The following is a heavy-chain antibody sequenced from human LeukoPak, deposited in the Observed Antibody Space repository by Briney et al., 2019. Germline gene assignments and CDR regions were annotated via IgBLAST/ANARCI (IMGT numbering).Heavy chain of an antibody. CDR3: ARDSSRGLDY. V-gene: IGHV3-20*04. CDR2: ITWDGGSI. Sequence: PGGSLRLSCVASGFTFDDYGMSWVRQAPGKGLEWVSGITWDGGSIGYADSVRGRFTISRDNAKNSLYLQMNSLTDEDTAFYYCARDSSRGLDYWGQGTLVIVSS. CDR1: GFTFDDYG. J-gene: IGHJ4*02. D-gene: IGHD6-13*01.